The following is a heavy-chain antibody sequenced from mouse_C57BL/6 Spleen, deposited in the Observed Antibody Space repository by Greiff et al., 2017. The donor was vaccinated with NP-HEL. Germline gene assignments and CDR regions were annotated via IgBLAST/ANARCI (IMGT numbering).Heavy chain of an antibody. D-gene: IGHD4-1*01. CDR2: ISSGGSYT. Sequence: EVMLVESGGDLVKPGGSLKLSCAASGFTFSSYGMSWVRQTPDKRLEWVATISSGGSYTYYPDSVKGRFTISRDNAKNTLYLQMSSLKSEDTAMYYCARQTGRGYYFDYWGQGTTLTVSS. V-gene: IGHV5-6*01. CDR3: ARQTGRGYYFDY. J-gene: IGHJ2*01. CDR1: GFTFSSYG.